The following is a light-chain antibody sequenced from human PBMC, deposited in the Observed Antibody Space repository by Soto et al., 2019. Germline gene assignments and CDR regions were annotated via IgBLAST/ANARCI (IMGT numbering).Light chain of an antibody. CDR3: ETWDSNTHV. Sequence: QPVLTQSSSASASLGSSVKLTCTLSSGHSSYIIAWHQRQPGKAPRYLMKLEGSGSYNKGSGVPDRFSGSSSGADRYLTISSLQFEDEADYYCETWDSNTHVFGTGTKLTVL. J-gene: IGLJ1*01. CDR2: LEGSGSY. CDR1: SGHSSYI. V-gene: IGLV4-60*02.